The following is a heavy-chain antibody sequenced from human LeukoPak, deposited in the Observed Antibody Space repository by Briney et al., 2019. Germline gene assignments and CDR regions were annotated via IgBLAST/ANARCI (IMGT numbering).Heavy chain of an antibody. CDR2: INQGGSDK. J-gene: IGHJ4*02. CDR3: TRDRSRAEDD. V-gene: IGHV3-7*01. D-gene: IGHD1-14*01. Sequence: GGSLRLSCAASGFTFSGHWISWVRQAPGKGLEWVANINQGGSDKYYVDSVKGRFTISRDNAPNLLYLQMNSLRGEERAVYYCTRDRSRAEDDWGQGTLVTVSS. CDR1: GFTFSGHW.